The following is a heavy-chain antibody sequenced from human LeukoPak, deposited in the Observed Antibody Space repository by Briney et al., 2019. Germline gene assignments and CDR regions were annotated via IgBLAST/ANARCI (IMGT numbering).Heavy chain of an antibody. CDR2: INHSGST. D-gene: IGHD6-19*01. CDR3: ARRQQWQNFDY. Sequence: SETLSLTCAVYGGSFSGYYWSWIRQPPGKGLEWIGEINHSGSTNYNPSLKSRVTISVDTSKNQFSLKLSSVTAADTAVYYCARRQQWQNFDYWGQGTLVTVSS. V-gene: IGHV4-34*01. J-gene: IGHJ4*02. CDR1: GGSFSGYY.